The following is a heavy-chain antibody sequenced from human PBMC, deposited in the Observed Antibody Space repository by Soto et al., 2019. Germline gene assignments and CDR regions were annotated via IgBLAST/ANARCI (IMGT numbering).Heavy chain of an antibody. CDR2: TSYDGGNK. V-gene: IGHV3-30-3*01. J-gene: IGHJ4*02. CDR1: GFTFSPYA. Sequence: QVQLVESGGGVVQPGRSLRLSCAASGFTFSPYAMHWVRQAPGKGLEWVAVTSYDGGNKFYADSVKGRFTISRDNSKHTLYLQMNSLKPEDTAVYYCARDWGSSGWYRGGDYWGQGTLVTVSS. D-gene: IGHD6-19*01. CDR3: ARDWGSSGWYRGGDY.